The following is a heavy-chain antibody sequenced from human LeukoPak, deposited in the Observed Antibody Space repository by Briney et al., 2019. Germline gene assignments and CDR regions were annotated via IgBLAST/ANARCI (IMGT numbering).Heavy chain of an antibody. CDR1: GYTFTSHD. Sequence: ASVKVSCKASGYTFTSHDINWVRQATGQGLEWMGWMNPNSGNTGYAQKFQGRVTMTRNTSISTAYMELSSLRSEDTAVYYCARGPYCSGGSCYSRGVGYFDYWGQGTLVTVSS. J-gene: IGHJ4*02. CDR3: ARGPYCSGGSCYSRGVGYFDY. D-gene: IGHD2-15*01. CDR2: MNPNSGNT. V-gene: IGHV1-8*01.